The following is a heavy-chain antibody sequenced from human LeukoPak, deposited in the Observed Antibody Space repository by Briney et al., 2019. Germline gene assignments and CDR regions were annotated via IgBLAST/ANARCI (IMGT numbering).Heavy chain of an antibody. D-gene: IGHD5-12*01. CDR2: FYYVGSS. V-gene: IGHV4-39*02. CDR3: ARVRQTGYASIDP. J-gene: IGHJ5*02. Sequence: PSETLSLTCTVSGDSISNNNFYWSWIRQSPGKGLEWIGTFYYVGSSYSKPSLKSRVTISGDPSKDLLSLKLSSVTAADTAVYYCARVRQTGYASIDPWGQGTLVIVSS. CDR1: GDSISNNNFY.